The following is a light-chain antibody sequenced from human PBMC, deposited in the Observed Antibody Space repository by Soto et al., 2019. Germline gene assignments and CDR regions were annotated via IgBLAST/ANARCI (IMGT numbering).Light chain of an antibody. V-gene: IGKV3-15*01. CDR3: QQYNNWPPIT. Sequence: ETVMTQSPDTLSLSPGESATLSCRASQSVRSNLAWYQWRPGQAPRLLIYRASTRAPGIPARFSGSGSGTEFTLTISSLQSEDFTVYYCQQYNNWPPITFGQGTRLEIK. CDR1: QSVRSN. CDR2: RAS. J-gene: IGKJ5*01.